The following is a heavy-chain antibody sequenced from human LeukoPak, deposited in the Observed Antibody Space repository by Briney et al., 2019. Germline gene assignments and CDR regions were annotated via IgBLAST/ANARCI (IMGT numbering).Heavy chain of an antibody. J-gene: IGHJ4*02. Sequence: SETLSLTCTVSGYSISSGYYWGWIRQSSGKGLEWIGTIYHSGSTYYNPSLKSRVTMSVDTSKNQFSLKLRSVTAADTAVYYCARESTKYYYDSSGYSDYWGQGTLVTVSS. V-gene: IGHV4-38-2*02. D-gene: IGHD3-22*01. CDR3: ARESTKYYYDSSGYSDY. CDR2: IYHSGST. CDR1: GYSISSGYY.